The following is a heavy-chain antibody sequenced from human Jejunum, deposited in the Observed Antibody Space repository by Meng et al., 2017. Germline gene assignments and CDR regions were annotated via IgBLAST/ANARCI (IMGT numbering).Heavy chain of an antibody. J-gene: IGHJ4*02. D-gene: IGHD1-26*01. Sequence: GESLKISCAASGFTFSSYWMHWVRQAPGKGLVWVSLIHSDVSITSYADSVKGRFTISRDNAKNTLYLHMNSLRAEDTAVYYCARDRPGGKVGAADYWGQGTLVTVSS. V-gene: IGHV3-74*01. CDR3: ARDRPGGKVGAADY. CDR2: IHSDVSIT. CDR1: GFTFSSYW.